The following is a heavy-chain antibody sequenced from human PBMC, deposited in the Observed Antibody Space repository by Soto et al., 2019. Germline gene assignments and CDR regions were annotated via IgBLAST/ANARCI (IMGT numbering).Heavy chain of an antibody. CDR2: ISAYNGNT. CDR1: GYTFTSYG. Sequence: ASVKVYCKASGYTFTSYGISWVRQAPRQGLEWMGWISAYNGNTNYAQKLQGRVTMTTDTSTSTAYMELRSLRSDDTAVYYCARGRNILTGYPPYDAFDIWGQGTMVTVSS. D-gene: IGHD3-9*01. CDR3: ARGRNILTGYPPYDAFDI. V-gene: IGHV1-18*01. J-gene: IGHJ3*02.